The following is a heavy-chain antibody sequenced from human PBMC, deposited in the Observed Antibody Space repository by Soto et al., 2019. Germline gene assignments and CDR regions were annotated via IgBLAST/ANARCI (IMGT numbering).Heavy chain of an antibody. J-gene: IGHJ5*02. Sequence: SETLSLTCSVSGVSISGSSYYWGWLRQPPGKGLEWIGSIYYSGQTYYNPSLKSRVTISVDRSKNQFSLNLTSVTATDTAFYYCARHGSSWGQGSLVTVSS. V-gene: IGHV4-39*01. CDR3: ARHGSS. CDR2: IYYSGQT. CDR1: GVSISGSSYY.